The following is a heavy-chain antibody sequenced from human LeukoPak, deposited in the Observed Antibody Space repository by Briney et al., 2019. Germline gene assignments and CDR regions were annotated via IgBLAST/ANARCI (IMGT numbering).Heavy chain of an antibody. CDR3: ASGNYDYVWGSYRPLGW. D-gene: IGHD3-16*02. J-gene: IGHJ4*02. V-gene: IGHV3-23*01. CDR1: GFIFSSYA. CDR2: ISGSGGST. Sequence: PGGSLRLSCAASGFIFSSYAMTWVRQAPGKGLEWVSAISGSGGSTYYADSVKGRFTISRDNSKNTLYLQMNSLRAEDTAVYYCASGNYDYVWGSYRPLGWWGQGTLVTVSS.